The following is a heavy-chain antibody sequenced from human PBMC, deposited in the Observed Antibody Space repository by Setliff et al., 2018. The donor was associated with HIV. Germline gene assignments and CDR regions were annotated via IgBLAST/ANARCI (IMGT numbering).Heavy chain of an antibody. CDR3: ARNHLNYASGNTKTSGAYYFDS. CDR2: IYPDDSDA. V-gene: IGHV5-51*01. Sequence: GESLKISCKGSGYSFSTYWIAWVRQMPGRGLEVMGLIYPDDSDARYNPSFQGQVTISADKSIRTAYLQWSSLKASDSAIFYCARNHLNYASGNTKTSGAYYFDSWGQGTLVTAPQ. CDR1: GYSFSTYW. J-gene: IGHJ4*02. D-gene: IGHD3-10*01.